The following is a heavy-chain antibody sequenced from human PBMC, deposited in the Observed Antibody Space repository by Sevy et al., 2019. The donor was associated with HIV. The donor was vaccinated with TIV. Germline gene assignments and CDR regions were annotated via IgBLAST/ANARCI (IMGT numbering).Heavy chain of an antibody. J-gene: IGHJ4*02. Sequence: GGSLRLSCVASGFTFHDYAMHWVRQAPGKAPEWVSLISWDSHTSYYEDSVKGRFTVTRDNGRNSLFLQMNSLRPEDTALYYCAKGGQKLALAPDYLGQGTLVTVSS. V-gene: IGHV3-43*01. CDR1: GFTFHDYA. CDR2: ISWDSHTS. CDR3: AKGGQKLALAPDY. D-gene: IGHD6-13*01.